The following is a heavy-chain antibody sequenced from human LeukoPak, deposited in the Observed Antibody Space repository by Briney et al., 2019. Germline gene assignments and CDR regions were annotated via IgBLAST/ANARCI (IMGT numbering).Heavy chain of an antibody. Sequence: GGSLRLSCAASGFTFSNFGMHWVRQAPGKGLECVAAITTNGGSTYYASSVKGRFTISRDNSKNTLYLQMGSLRAEDMAVYYCARKGEALDMWGQGTMVTVSS. J-gene: IGHJ3*02. CDR1: GFTFSNFG. V-gene: IGHV3-64*01. CDR2: ITTNGGST. CDR3: ARKGEALDM.